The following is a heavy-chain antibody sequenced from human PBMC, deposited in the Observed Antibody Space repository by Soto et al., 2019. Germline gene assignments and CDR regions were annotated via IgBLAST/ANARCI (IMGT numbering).Heavy chain of an antibody. CDR3: ARGTGTTSWFDP. D-gene: IGHD1-7*01. CDR1: GGSISMGDYY. V-gene: IGHV4-30-4*01. J-gene: IGHJ5*02. CDR2: IYYSGST. Sequence: SATLSLTCPVSGGSISMGDYYWIWIRQPPGKGLEWIGYIYYSGSTYYNPSLKSRVTISVDTSKDQFSLKLSSVTAADTAVYYCARGTGTTSWFDPWGQGTLVTVSS.